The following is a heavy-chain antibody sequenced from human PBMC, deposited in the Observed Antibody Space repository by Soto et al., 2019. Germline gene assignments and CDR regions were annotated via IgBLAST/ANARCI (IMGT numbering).Heavy chain of an antibody. CDR3: RVGVAD. CDR1: GFNFSAYG. CDR2: LSFDASKK. D-gene: IGHD1-26*01. Sequence: QVQLVESGGGVVQPGRSLRLSCAASGFNFSAYGMHWVRQAPGTGLELVALLSFDASKKYYADSVKVRFTISRHTSRNTLYLQMNSLRVEDTAVYYCRVGVADWGQGTRVTVSS. V-gene: IGHV3-30*03. J-gene: IGHJ4*02.